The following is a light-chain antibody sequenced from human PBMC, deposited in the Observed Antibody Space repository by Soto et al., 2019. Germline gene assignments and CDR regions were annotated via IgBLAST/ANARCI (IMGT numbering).Light chain of an antibody. J-gene: IGKJ1*01. V-gene: IGKV1-39*01. CDR1: QTIYTY. Sequence: DIQMTQSPSSLSASVGARVTITCRASQTIYTYLHWYQHKPGKAPKLLIYATSSLQTGVPSRFSGSGSGTDFSLTISSLQSEDFATYYCQQSYSTPWTVGNGNKVDIK. CDR2: ATS. CDR3: QQSYSTPWT.